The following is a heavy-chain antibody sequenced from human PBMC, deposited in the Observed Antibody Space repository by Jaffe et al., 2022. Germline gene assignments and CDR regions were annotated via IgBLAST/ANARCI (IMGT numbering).Heavy chain of an antibody. CDR2: IYTSGST. CDR3: AREVLYDSSGYYYANAFDI. V-gene: IGHV4-61*02. Sequence: QVQLQESGPGLVKPSQTLSLTCTVSGGSISSGSYYWSWIRQPAGKGLEWIGRIYTSGSTNYNPSLKSRVTISVDTSKNQFSLKLSSVTAADTAVYYCAREVLYDSSGYYYANAFDIWGQGTMVTVSS. J-gene: IGHJ3*02. D-gene: IGHD3-22*01. CDR1: GGSISSGSYY.